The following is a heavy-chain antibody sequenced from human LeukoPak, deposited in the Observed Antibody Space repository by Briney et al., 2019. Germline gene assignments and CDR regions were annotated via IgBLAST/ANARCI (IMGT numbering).Heavy chain of an antibody. J-gene: IGHJ4*02. V-gene: IGHV3-21*01. CDR1: GFTFSTYS. D-gene: IGHD3-22*01. Sequence: GGSLRLSCAASGFTFSTYSMNWVRQAPGKGLEWVSSISGSSIYIYYADSVKGRFTISRDNAKNSLYLQMNSLRAEDTAVYYCASDPPYYDSSGYYYDYWGQGTLVTVSS. CDR3: ASDPPYYDSSGYYYDY. CDR2: ISGSSIYI.